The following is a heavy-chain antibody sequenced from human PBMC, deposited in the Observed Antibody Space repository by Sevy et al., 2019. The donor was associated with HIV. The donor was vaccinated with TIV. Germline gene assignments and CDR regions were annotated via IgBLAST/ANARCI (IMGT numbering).Heavy chain of an antibody. D-gene: IGHD3-22*01. CDR2: ISSSSSYI. Sequence: GGSLRLSCAASGFTFSSYSMNWVRQAPGKGLEWVSSISSSSSYIYYADSVKGRFTISRDNAKNSLYLQMNSLRAEDTAVDYCARDEYGYDSSGYYYGFAFDIWGQGTMVTVSS. CDR3: ARDEYGYDSSGYYYGFAFDI. J-gene: IGHJ3*02. V-gene: IGHV3-21*01. CDR1: GFTFSSYS.